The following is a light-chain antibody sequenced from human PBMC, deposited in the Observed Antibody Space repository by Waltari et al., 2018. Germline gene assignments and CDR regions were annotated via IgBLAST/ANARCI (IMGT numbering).Light chain of an antibody. CDR1: SIHLRTYNY. J-gene: IGLJ3*02. CDR3: CSYTGGYTWV. Sequence: QSALTQPRSVSGSPGQSVPIPCTGTSIHLRTYNYVPGYQHHPGKAPKPLIHDVTRRPSGVPDRFSGSRSGNTASLTISGLQAEDEADYYCCSYTGGYTWVFGGGTKLTVL. CDR2: DVT. V-gene: IGLV2-11*01.